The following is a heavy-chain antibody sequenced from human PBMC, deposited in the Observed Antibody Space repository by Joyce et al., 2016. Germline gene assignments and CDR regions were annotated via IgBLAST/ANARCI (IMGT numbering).Heavy chain of an antibody. J-gene: IGHJ4*02. CDR3: ATVRDYYGSGSQPLDY. D-gene: IGHD3-10*01. CDR2: IKQDGSEK. CDR1: GFTFSSYW. V-gene: IGHV3-7*01. Sequence: EVQLVESGGGLVQPGGSLRLSCAASGFTFSSYWMGWVRQAAGKGLEWVANIKQDGSEKYYGDSVNGRFTIARDDAKNSLYLQMNSLRAEDTAVYYCATVRDYYGSGSQPLDYWGQGTLVAVSS.